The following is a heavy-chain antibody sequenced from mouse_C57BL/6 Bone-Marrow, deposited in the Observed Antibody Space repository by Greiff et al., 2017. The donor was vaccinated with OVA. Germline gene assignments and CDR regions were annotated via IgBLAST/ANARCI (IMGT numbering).Heavy chain of an antibody. CDR1: GFSLTSYA. CDR3: ARGGYDPYYAMDY. CDR2: IWTGGGT. J-gene: IGHJ4*01. D-gene: IGHD2-2*01. V-gene: IGHV2-9-1*01. Sequence: VQLQQSGPGLVAPSQSLSITCTVSGFSLTSYAISWVRQPPGKGLEWLGVIWTGGGTNYNSALKSRLSISKDNSKTQVFLKMNSLQTDDTARYYCARGGYDPYYAMDYWGQGTSVTVSS.